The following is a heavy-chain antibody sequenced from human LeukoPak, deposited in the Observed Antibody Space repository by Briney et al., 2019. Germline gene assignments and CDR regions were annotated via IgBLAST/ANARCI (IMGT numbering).Heavy chain of an antibody. J-gene: IGHJ4*02. D-gene: IGHD4-17*01. CDR2: VSYDGDYK. CDR1: GFTFSNYA. CDR3: ARDSYDYGDYANSFDY. V-gene: IGHV3-30*04. Sequence: GRSLRLSCAASGFTFSNYAIHWVRQAPGKGLEWVAVVSYDGDYKYYADSVKGRFTISRDNSNNTLYLQMNSLTTEDTAAYYCARDSYDYGDYANSFDYWGQGTLVTVSS.